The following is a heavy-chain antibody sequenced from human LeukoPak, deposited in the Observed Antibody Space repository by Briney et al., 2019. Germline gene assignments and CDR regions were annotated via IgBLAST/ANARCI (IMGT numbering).Heavy chain of an antibody. J-gene: IGHJ4*02. CDR1: GYTFTGYY. Sequence: ASVKVSCKASGYTFTGYYLHWVRQAPGQGLERMGWINPNSGGTNYAQKFQGRVTMTRDTSISTAYMELRRLRSDDSAMFYCARVRADSWSDLDYWGQGTLVTVSS. V-gene: IGHV1-2*02. CDR2: INPNSGGT. CDR3: ARVRADSWSDLDY. D-gene: IGHD3-3*01.